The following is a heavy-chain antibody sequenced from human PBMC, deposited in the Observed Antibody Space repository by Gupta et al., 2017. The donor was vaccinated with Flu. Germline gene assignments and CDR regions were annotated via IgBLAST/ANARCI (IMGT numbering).Heavy chain of an antibody. V-gene: IGHV4-59*01. CDR3: ASIKIGYCSSTSCYPWWFDP. CDR2: IYYSGST. CDR1: GGSISSYY. Sequence: QVQLQESGPGLVKPSETLSLTCTVSGGSISSYYWSWIRQPPGKGLEWIGYIYYSGSTNYNPSLKSRVTISVDTSKNQFSLKLSSVTAADTAVYYCASIKIGYCSSTSCYPWWFDPGGQGTLVTVSS. J-gene: IGHJ5*02. D-gene: IGHD2-2*01.